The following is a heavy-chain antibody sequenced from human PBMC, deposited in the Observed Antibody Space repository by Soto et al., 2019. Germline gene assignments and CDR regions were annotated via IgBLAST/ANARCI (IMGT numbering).Heavy chain of an antibody. V-gene: IGHV3-30-3*01. Sequence: QVQLVESGGGVVQPGRSLRLSCAASGFTFSSYPMHWVRQAPGKGLEWVAFISYDESNKYYADSVKGRFTISRENSKNTLYLQMNSLRAEDTAVYYCARVRGSSWYEGAFDIWGQGTMVTVSS. D-gene: IGHD6-13*01. CDR2: ISYDESNK. CDR3: ARVRGSSWYEGAFDI. J-gene: IGHJ3*02. CDR1: GFTFSSYP.